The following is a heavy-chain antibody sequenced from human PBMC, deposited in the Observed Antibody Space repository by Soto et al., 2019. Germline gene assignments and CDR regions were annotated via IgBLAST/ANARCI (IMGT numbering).Heavy chain of an antibody. Sequence: QVQLVQSGAEVKKPGASVKVSYVASGYTFTDHYIHWVRQAPGQGLEWMGWINPHSGDTIYAQKFQGRVTLTRDTSISTAYMELSSLRSEDTAVYYCARDPDYTYYYYGMDVWGQGTTVTVSS. D-gene: IGHD4-4*01. CDR1: GYTFTDHY. CDR2: INPHSGDT. V-gene: IGHV1-2*02. J-gene: IGHJ6*02. CDR3: ARDPDYTYYYYGMDV.